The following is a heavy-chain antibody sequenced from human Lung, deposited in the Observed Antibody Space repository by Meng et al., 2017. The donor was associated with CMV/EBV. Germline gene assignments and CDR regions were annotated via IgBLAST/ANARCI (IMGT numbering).Heavy chain of an antibody. Sequence: SLKISXAASGFTFSSYWMSWVRQAPGKGLEWVANIKQDGSEKYYVDSVKGRFTISRDNAKNSLYLQMNSLRAEDTAVYYCAGTAAAGISWSEYFQRWGQGTLVTVSS. CDR1: GFTFSSYW. V-gene: IGHV3-7*01. D-gene: IGHD6-13*01. CDR3: AGTAAAGISWSEYFQR. CDR2: IKQDGSEK. J-gene: IGHJ1*01.